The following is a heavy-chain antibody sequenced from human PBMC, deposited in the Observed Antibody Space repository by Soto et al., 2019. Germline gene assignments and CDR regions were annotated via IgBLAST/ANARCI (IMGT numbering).Heavy chain of an antibody. CDR3: ARVPDMTRVRQYYFDY. CDR2: IYYSGST. J-gene: IGHJ4*02. Sequence: SETLSLTCVVSGFSISSGGHYWSWIRQHPGKGLEWIGYIYYSGSTSSNPSLKSRVSMSVDASKNQFSLKLSSVTAADTAVYYCARVPDMTRVRQYYFDYWGQGALVTVSS. V-gene: IGHV4-31*11. D-gene: IGHD4-4*01. CDR1: GFSISSGGHY.